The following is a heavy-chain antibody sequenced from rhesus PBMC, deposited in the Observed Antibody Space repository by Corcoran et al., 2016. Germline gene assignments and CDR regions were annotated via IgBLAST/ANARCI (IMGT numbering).Heavy chain of an antibody. D-gene: IGHD3-22*01. CDR2: IIPLVGIT. Sequence: QVQLVQSGAEVKKPGSSVKVSCKASGFTFGSYAISWVRQAPGQGLEWMGVIIPLVGITNYEVKFQGRVTINAEPSTSTAYMELSSLRSEDTAVYYCARDRRTEVISGFDYWGQGVLVTVSS. CDR1: GFTFGSYA. J-gene: IGHJ4*01. V-gene: IGHV1-198*02. CDR3: ARDRRTEVISGFDY.